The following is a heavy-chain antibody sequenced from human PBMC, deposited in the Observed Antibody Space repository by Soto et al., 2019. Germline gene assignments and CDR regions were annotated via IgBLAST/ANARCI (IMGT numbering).Heavy chain of an antibody. D-gene: IGHD3-10*01. CDR3: ARGSTIVRGAPSWFDP. J-gene: IGHJ5*02. Sequence: QVQLVQSGAEVKKPGSSVKVSCKASGGTFSRYTINWVRQAPGQGLEWMGRIIPIAAIANYTQKFQGRLTITVDKSSTTAYMDLSSLRSDDTAVYSCARGSTIVRGAPSWFDPWGQGTLVTVSS. V-gene: IGHV1-69*02. CDR2: IIPIAAIA. CDR1: GGTFSRYT.